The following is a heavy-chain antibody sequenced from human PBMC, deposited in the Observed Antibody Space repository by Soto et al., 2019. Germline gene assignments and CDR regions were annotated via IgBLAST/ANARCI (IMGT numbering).Heavy chain of an antibody. CDR2: INAGNGNT. CDR1: GYTFTSYA. CDR3: ARGYGGPIGWFDP. Sequence: QVQLVQSGAEVKKPGASVKVSCKASGYTFTSYAMHWVRQAPGQRLEWMGWINAGNGNTKYSQKFQSRVTITRDTSASTAYMELSSLRSEDTAVYYCARGYGGPIGWFDPWGQGTLVTVSS. V-gene: IGHV1-3*01. J-gene: IGHJ5*02. D-gene: IGHD3-16*01.